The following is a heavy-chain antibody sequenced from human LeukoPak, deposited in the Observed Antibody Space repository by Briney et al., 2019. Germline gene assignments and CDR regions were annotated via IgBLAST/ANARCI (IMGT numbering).Heavy chain of an antibody. V-gene: IGHV1-8*01. CDR2: MNPNSGNT. CDR1: GYTFTSYD. D-gene: IGHD3-10*01. J-gene: IGHJ6*02. CDR3: ARVAMVRRTQIFYYYYGMDV. Sequence: ASVKVSCKASGYTFTSYDINWVRQATGQGLEWMGWMNPNSGNTGYAQKFQGRVTMTRNTSISTAYMELSSLRSEDTAVYYCARVAMVRRTQIFYYYYGMDVWGQGTTVTVSS.